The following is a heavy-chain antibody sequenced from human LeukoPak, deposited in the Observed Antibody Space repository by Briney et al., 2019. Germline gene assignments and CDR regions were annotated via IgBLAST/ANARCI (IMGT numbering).Heavy chain of an antibody. D-gene: IGHD4-23*01. CDR2: IKQGGSEK. CDR1: GFTVGSYA. J-gene: IGHJ4*02. Sequence: GGSLRLSCAASGFTVGSYAMSWVRQAPGKGLEWVANIKQGGSEKHYVDSVKGRFTISRDDAKNSLYLQMSTLRAEDTAVYYCAREGQGYGGKDYWGQGTRVTVSS. CDR3: AREGQGYGGKDY. V-gene: IGHV3-7*05.